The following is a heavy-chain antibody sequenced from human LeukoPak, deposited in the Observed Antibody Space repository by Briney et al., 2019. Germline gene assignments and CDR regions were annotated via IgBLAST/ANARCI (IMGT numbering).Heavy chain of an antibody. Sequence: PGGSLRLSCAASGFTVSSNYMSWVRQAPGKGLEWVSVIYIGGSTYYADSVKGRFTISRDNSKNTLYLQMSSLRAEDTAVYYCARDKGSGYFDYWGQGTLVTVSS. V-gene: IGHV3-53*01. D-gene: IGHD2-15*01. CDR3: ARDKGSGYFDY. CDR2: IYIGGST. J-gene: IGHJ4*01. CDR1: GFTVSSNY.